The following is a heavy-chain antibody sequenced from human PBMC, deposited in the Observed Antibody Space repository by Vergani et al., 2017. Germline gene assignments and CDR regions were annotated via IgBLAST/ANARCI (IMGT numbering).Heavy chain of an antibody. CDR3: AQHFRGWGIDY. V-gene: IGHV3-30*02. J-gene: IGHJ4*02. Sequence: QVQLVESGGGVVQRGGPLRLSCATFGFPLSNYDMQWIRQGPGKGLEFVAFIQFDGSNQYYADSVKGRFTLSRDFSKNTLYLQMNSLGTDDTATYYCAQHFRGWGIDYWGQGTQVIVSS. D-gene: IGHD3-16*01. CDR1: GFPLSNYD. CDR2: IQFDGSNQ.